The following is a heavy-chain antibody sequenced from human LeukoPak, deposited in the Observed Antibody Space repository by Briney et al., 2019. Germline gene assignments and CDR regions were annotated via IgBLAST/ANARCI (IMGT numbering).Heavy chain of an antibody. CDR1: GYSFSSYW. V-gene: IGHV5-51*01. CDR3: ARRFSNGLVDY. D-gene: IGHD3/OR15-3a*01. Sequence: RGESLKISCKGSGYSFSSYWIGWVRQMPGKGLEWMGIIYPGDSDTRYSPSFQGQVTISAGRSISTAYLQWSSLKASDTAMYYCARRFSNGLVDYWGQGALVTVSS. J-gene: IGHJ4*02. CDR2: IYPGDSDT.